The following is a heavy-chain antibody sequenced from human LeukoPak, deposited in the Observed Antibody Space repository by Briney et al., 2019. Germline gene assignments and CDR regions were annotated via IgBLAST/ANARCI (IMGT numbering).Heavy chain of an antibody. V-gene: IGHV3-21*01. J-gene: IGHJ6*02. Sequence: GRSLRLSCAASGFTFSSYAMHWVRQAPGKGLEWVSSISSSSSYIYYADSVKGRFTISRDNAKNSLYLQMNSLRAEDAAVYYCARAPGTYGMDVWGQGTTVTVSS. CDR1: GFTFSSYA. CDR3: ARAPGTYGMDV. CDR2: ISSSSSYI.